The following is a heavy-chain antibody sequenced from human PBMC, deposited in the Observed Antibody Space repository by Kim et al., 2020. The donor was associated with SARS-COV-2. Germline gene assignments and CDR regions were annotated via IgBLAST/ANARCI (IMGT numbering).Heavy chain of an antibody. CDR1: GGTFSSYA. CDR2: IIPIFGTA. Sequence: SVKVSCKASGGTFSSYAISWVRQAPGQGLEWMGGIIPIFGTANYAQKFQGRVTITADESTSTAYMELSSLRSEDTAVYYCAREEAQDKQQLVLVGYYYGMDVWGQGTTVTVSS. CDR3: AREEAQDKQQLVLVGYYYGMDV. J-gene: IGHJ6*02. V-gene: IGHV1-69*13. D-gene: IGHD6-13*01.